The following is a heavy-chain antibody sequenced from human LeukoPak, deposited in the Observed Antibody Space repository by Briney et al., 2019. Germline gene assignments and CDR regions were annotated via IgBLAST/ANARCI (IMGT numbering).Heavy chain of an antibody. CDR3: ARGRTIFGVVEYFDL. CDR2: IYHSGST. CDR1: GGSISSGGYS. V-gene: IGHV4-30-2*01. J-gene: IGHJ2*01. D-gene: IGHD3-3*01. Sequence: PSETLSLTCAVSGGSISSGGYSWSWIRQPPGKGLEWIGYIYHSGSTYYNPSLKSRVTISVDTSKNQFSLKLSSVTAADTAVYYCARGRTIFGVVEYFDLWGRGTLVTVSS.